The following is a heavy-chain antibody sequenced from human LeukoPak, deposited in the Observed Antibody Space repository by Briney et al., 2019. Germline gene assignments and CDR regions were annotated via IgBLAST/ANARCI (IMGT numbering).Heavy chain of an antibody. CDR2: ISGSGGST. V-gene: IGHV3-23*01. Sequence: GGSLRLSCAASGFTFSSYAMSWVRQAPGKGLGRVSAISGSGGSTYYADSVKGRFTISRDNSKNTLYLQMNSLRAEDTAVYYCAKVWDYSSAPGNYWGQGTLVTVSS. CDR3: AKVWDYSSAPGNY. D-gene: IGHD3-22*01. J-gene: IGHJ4*02. CDR1: GFTFSSYA.